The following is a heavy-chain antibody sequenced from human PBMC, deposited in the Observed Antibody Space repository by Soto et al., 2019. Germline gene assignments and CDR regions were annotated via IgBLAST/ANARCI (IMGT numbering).Heavy chain of an antibody. V-gene: IGHV1-8*01. D-gene: IGHD2-21*02. CDR1: GYTFTSYD. CDR2: INANSGNT. CDR3: ARFKGSDVDS. J-gene: IGHJ4*02. Sequence: ASVKVSCKASGYTFTSYDINWVRQAPGQGLEWMGWINANSGNTDYALKFQGRVTMTRNTSISTAYMELSSLRSEDTAVYYCARFKGSDVDSSGQGTLVTVSA.